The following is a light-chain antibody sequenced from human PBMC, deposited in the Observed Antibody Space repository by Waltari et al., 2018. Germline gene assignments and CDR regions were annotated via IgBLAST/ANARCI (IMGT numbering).Light chain of an antibody. CDR2: PNT. J-gene: IGLJ3*02. CDR1: SSNIGAGYD. Sequence: QSVLTQPPSVSGAPGQRVTISCTGSSSNIGAGYDVHWYRHLPGTAPKLLIYPNTSRPSGVPDRFSGSKSGTSASLATTGLQAEDETDYYCLCYDSSLSGWVFGGGTKLTVL. CDR3: LCYDSSLSGWV. V-gene: IGLV1-40*01.